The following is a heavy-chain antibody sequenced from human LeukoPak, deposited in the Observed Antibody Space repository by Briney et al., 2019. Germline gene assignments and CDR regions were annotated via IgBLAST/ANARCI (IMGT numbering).Heavy chain of an antibody. Sequence: PSETLSLTCTVSGGSISSYYWSWIRQPPGKGLEWIGYIYYSGSTNYNPSLKSRVTISVDKSKNQFSLKLSSVTAADTAVYYCARPIAAAGNAFDIWGQGTMVTVSS. D-gene: IGHD6-13*01. CDR1: GGSISSYY. CDR2: IYYSGST. V-gene: IGHV4-59*12. CDR3: ARPIAAAGNAFDI. J-gene: IGHJ3*02.